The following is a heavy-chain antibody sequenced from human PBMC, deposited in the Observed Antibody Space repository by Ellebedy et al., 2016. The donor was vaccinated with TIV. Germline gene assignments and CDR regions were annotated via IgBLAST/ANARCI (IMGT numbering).Heavy chain of an antibody. V-gene: IGHV1-69*13. D-gene: IGHD2-15*01. J-gene: IGHJ4*02. CDR1: GGTFSSYA. CDR3: ARGGYCSGGSCYGFDY. Sequence: SVKVSCXASGGTFSSYAISWVRQAPGQGLEWMGGIIPIFGTANYAQKFQGRVTITADESTSTAYMELSSLRSEDTAVYYCARGGYCSGGSCYGFDYWGQGTLVTVSS. CDR2: IIPIFGTA.